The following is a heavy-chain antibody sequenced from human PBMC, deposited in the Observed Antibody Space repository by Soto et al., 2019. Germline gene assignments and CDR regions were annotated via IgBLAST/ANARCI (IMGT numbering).Heavy chain of an antibody. CDR2: IYYSGST. J-gene: IGHJ3*02. V-gene: IGHV4-59*08. D-gene: IGHD2-21*01. CDR1: GGSISSYY. Sequence: APETLSLTCTVSGGSISSYYWSWIRQPPGKGLEWIGYIYYSGSTNYNPSLKSRVTISVDTSKNQFSLKLSSVTAADTAVYYCARQGVVIAARYAFDIWGQGTMVTVSS. CDR3: ARQGVVIAARYAFDI.